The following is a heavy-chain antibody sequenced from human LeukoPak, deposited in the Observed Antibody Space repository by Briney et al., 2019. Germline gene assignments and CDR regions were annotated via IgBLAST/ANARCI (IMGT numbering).Heavy chain of an antibody. D-gene: IGHD6-19*01. CDR2: INPNSGGT. J-gene: IGHJ1*01. V-gene: IGHV1-2*02. Sequence: ASVKVSCKASGYTFTGYYMHWVRQAPGQGLEWMGWINPNSGGTNYAQKFQGRVTMTRDTSISTAYMGLSRLRSDDTAVYYCARGPEYSSGWEYFQHWGQGTLVTVSS. CDR1: GYTFTGYY. CDR3: ARGPEYSSGWEYFQH.